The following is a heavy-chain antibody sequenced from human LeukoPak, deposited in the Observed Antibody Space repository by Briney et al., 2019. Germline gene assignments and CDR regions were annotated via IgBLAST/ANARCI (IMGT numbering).Heavy chain of an antibody. J-gene: IGHJ4*02. D-gene: IGHD5-18*01. CDR2: IIPILGIA. Sequence: ASVKVSCKASGGTFSSYAISWVRQAPGQGLEWMGRIIPILGIANYAQKFQGRVTITADKSTSTAYMELSSLRSEDTAVYYSARDLGYSSPFDYWGQGTLVTVSS. CDR1: GGTFSSYA. CDR3: ARDLGYSSPFDY. V-gene: IGHV1-69*04.